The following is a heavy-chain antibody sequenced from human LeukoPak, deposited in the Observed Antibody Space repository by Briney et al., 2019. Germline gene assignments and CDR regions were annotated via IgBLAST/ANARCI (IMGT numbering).Heavy chain of an antibody. CDR2: ISSSSSYI. CDR3: ARALMAYCGGDCSTLDY. J-gene: IGHJ4*02. CDR1: GFTFSSYS. Sequence: GGSLRLSCAASGFTFSSYSMNWVRQAPGKGLEWVSSISSSSSYIYYADSVKGRFTISRDNAKNSLYLQMNSLGAEDTAVYYCARALMAYCGGDCSTLDYWGQGTLVTVSS. D-gene: IGHD2-21*02. V-gene: IGHV3-21*01.